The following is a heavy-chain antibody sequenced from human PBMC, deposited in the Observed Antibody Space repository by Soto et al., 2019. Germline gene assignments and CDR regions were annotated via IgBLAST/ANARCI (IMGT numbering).Heavy chain of an antibody. CDR3: ARDYSNYGSLDY. J-gene: IGHJ4*02. Sequence: PGGSLRLSCAASGFTFSSYSMSWVRQAPGKGLEWVSSISSSSSYIYYADSVKGRFTISRDNAKNSLYLQMNSLRAEDTAVYYCARDYSNYGSLDYWGQGTLVTVSS. CDR1: GFTFSSYS. D-gene: IGHD4-4*01. V-gene: IGHV3-21*01. CDR2: ISSSSSYI.